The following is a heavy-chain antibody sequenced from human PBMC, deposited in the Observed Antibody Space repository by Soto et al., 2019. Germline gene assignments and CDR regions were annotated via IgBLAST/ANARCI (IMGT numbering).Heavy chain of an antibody. Sequence: ASVKVSCKASGYTFTSYGISWVRQAPGQGLEWMGRIIPILGIANYAQKFQGRVTITADKSTSTAYMELSSLRSEDTAVYYCAREPPVLRYFDWLLSGSWFDPWGQGTLVTVSS. CDR3: AREPPVLRYFDWLLSGSWFDP. D-gene: IGHD3-9*01. V-gene: IGHV1-69*04. CDR2: IIPILGIA. CDR1: GYTFTSYG. J-gene: IGHJ5*02.